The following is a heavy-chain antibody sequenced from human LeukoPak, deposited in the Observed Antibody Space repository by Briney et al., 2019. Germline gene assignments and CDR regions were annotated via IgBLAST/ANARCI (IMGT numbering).Heavy chain of an antibody. CDR3: ARSRPYCSSTSCSPRLNWFDP. V-gene: IGHV1-46*01. Sequence: GASVKVSCKASGYTFTSYYMHWVRQAPGQGLEWVGIINPSGGSTSYAQKFQGRVTMTRDTSTSTVYMELSSLRSEDTAVYYRARSRPYCSSTSCSPRLNWFDPWGQGTLVTVSS. CDR1: GYTFTSYY. CDR2: INPSGGST. D-gene: IGHD2-2*01. J-gene: IGHJ5*02.